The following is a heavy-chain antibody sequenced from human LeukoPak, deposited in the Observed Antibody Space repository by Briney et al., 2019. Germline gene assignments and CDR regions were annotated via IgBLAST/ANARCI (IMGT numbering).Heavy chain of an antibody. CDR2: ITSSGSTV. V-gene: IGHV3-48*01. J-gene: IGHJ6*03. Sequence: GGSLRLSCAASEFTFSTYSMNWVRQAPGQGLEWLLHITSSGSTVFYADSVKGRFTISRDNANNSVSLQMNSLRADDTAVYYCARGYSWSSYSNYYYYMDVWGKGTTVTVSS. CDR1: EFTFSTYS. CDR3: ARGYSWSSYSNYYYYMDV. D-gene: IGHD5-12*01.